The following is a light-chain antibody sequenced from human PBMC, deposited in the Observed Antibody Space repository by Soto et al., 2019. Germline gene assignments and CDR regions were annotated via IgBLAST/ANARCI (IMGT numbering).Light chain of an antibody. CDR2: DAS. CDR1: QSVSNN. Sequence: EIELTQSPGTLSLSPGERATLSCRASQSVSNNYLAWYQQKPGQAPRLLIYDASSRATGIPARFSGSGSGTEFTLTISNLQSDDCAVDYCQQYNNWPPTFGPGTKVDIK. J-gene: IGKJ3*01. V-gene: IGKV3-15*01. CDR3: QQYNNWPPT.